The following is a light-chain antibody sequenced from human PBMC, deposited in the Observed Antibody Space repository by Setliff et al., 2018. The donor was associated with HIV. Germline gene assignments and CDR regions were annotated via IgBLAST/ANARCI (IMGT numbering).Light chain of an antibody. J-gene: IGLJ1*01. V-gene: IGLV2-8*01. Sequence: QSALAQPPSASGSPGQSVTISCTGTSSDVGGYNFVSWYQQCPGKAPKLMIYEVSKRPSGVPDRFSGSKSGNTASLTVSGLQAEDEADYYCSSYAGSNDPYVFGTGTKVTV. CDR2: EVS. CDR1: SSDVGGYNF. CDR3: SSYAGSNDPYV.